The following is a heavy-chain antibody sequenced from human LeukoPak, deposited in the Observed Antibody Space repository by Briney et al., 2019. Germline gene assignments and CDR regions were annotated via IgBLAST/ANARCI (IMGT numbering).Heavy chain of an antibody. CDR3: ARERHGHPFDS. Sequence: PSETLSLTCTVSGGSLSSDYWTWIRQPPGKGLGWLGYISYSGSINYNPSLKSRLTISRDTSKNQFSLMLSSVTAADTAVYYCARERHGHPFDSWGQGTLVTVSS. CDR2: ISYSGSI. J-gene: IGHJ4*02. V-gene: IGHV4-59*01. CDR1: GGSLSSDY.